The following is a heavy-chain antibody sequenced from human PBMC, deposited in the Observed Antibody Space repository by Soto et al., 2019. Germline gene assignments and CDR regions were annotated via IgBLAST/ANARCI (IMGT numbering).Heavy chain of an antibody. CDR3: AREGDNMAYAFDI. CDR2: IWYDGGTK. D-gene: IGHD3-10*01. CDR1: GFTFYTYG. V-gene: IGHV3-33*01. Sequence: GGSLRLSCAASGFTFYTYGMHWVRQVPGKGLQWVAIIWYDGGTKYYADSVRGRFTVSRDNSKNTLYLQMNSLRDEDTAVYYCAREGDNMAYAFDIWGQGTMVTVS. J-gene: IGHJ3*02.